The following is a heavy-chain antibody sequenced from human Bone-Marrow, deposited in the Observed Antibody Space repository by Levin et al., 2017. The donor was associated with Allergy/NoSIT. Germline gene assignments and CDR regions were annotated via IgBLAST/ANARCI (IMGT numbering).Heavy chain of an antibody. J-gene: IGHJ5*02. D-gene: IGHD3-3*02. Sequence: PGGSLRLSCAASGFTFSSYSMNWVRQAPGKGLEWVSSISSSSSYIYYADSVKGRFTISRDNAKNSLYLQMNSLRAEDTAVYYCARDPSIGEARFDPWGQGTLVTVSS. V-gene: IGHV3-21*01. CDR2: ISSSSSYI. CDR3: ARDPSIGEARFDP. CDR1: GFTFSSYS.